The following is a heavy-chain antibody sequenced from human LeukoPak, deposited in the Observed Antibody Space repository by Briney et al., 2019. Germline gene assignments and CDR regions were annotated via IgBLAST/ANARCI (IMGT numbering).Heavy chain of an antibody. V-gene: IGHV3-43D*03. CDR3: AKDIGDGDDYGGNLFDY. CDR2: ISWDGGST. D-gene: IGHD4-23*01. J-gene: IGHJ4*02. CDR1: GFTFDDYA. Sequence: GGSLRLSSAASGFTFDDYAMHWVRQAPGKGLEWVSLISWDGGSTYYADSVKGRFTISRDNSKNSLYLQMNSLRAEDTALYYCAKDIGDGDDYGGNLFDYWGQGTLVTVSS.